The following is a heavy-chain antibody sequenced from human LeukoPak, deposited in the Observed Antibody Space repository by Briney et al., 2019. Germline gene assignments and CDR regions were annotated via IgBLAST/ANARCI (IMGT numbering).Heavy chain of an antibody. V-gene: IGHV1-18*01. Sequence: GASVKVSCKASGYTFTSYGISWVRPAPGQGLEWMGWISAYNGNTNYAQKLQGRVTVTTDTSTSTAYMELRSPRSDDTAVYYCARAYDSSGYRSYNWFDPWGQGTLVTVSS. D-gene: IGHD3-22*01. CDR1: GYTFTSYG. CDR3: ARAYDSSGYRSYNWFDP. J-gene: IGHJ5*02. CDR2: ISAYNGNT.